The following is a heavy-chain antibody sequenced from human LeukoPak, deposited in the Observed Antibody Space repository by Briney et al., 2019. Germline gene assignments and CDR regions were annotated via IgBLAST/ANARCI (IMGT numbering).Heavy chain of an antibody. CDR2: IIPIFATT. J-gene: IGHJ4*02. CDR3: ARAPTRSYDFVW. Sequence: SVKVSCKASGGTFSSYAISWVRQAPGQGLEWMGGIIPIFATTNYAQKFQGRVTISADESTSTAYMGLSSLRSEDTAIYYCARAPTRSYDFVWWGQGTLVTVSS. CDR1: GGTFSSYA. D-gene: IGHD3-3*01. V-gene: IGHV1-69*01.